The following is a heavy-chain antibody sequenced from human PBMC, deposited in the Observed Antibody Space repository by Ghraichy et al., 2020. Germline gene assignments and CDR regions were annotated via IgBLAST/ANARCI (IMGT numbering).Heavy chain of an antibody. CDR1: GGSISSYY. V-gene: IGHV4-59*08. J-gene: IGHJ6*02. CDR3: ARHHPYCGGDCYSYYYYGMDV. D-gene: IGHD2-21*02. CDR2: IYYSGST. Sequence: SETLSLTCTVSGGSISSYYWSWIRQPPGKGLEWIGYIYYSGSTNYNPSLKSRVTISVDTCKNQFSLKLSSVTAADTAVYYCARHHPYCGGDCYSYYYYGMDVWGQGTTVTVSS.